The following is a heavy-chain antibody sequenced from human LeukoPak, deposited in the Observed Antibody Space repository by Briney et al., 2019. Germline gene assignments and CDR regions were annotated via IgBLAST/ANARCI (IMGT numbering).Heavy chain of an antibody. J-gene: IGHJ6*03. D-gene: IGHD3-22*01. CDR1: GGSISSYY. V-gene: IGHV4-4*07. CDR3: ARDTPYYYDSSGYAYYYYYMDV. Sequence: SETLSLTCTVSGGSISSYYWSWIRQPAGKGLEWIGRIYTSGSTNYYPSLKSRVTMSVDTSKNQFSLKLSSVTAADTAVYYCARDTPYYYDSSGYAYYYYYMDVWGKGTTVTVSS. CDR2: IYTSGST.